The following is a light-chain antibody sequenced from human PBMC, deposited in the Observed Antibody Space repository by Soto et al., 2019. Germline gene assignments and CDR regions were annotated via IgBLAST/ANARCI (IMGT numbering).Light chain of an antibody. J-gene: IGKJ4*01. Sequence: IVMTQSPDSLAVSLGERAPINCNSRYSVLYNSNNNNYLAWYQQKPGQPPKLLIYWASTRQSGVPDRFSGSGSGTDFTLTISRLQAEDAAVYYCQQYYSTVTFGGGTKVDIK. V-gene: IGKV4-1*01. CDR1: YSVLYNSNNNNY. CDR3: QQYYSTVT. CDR2: WAS.